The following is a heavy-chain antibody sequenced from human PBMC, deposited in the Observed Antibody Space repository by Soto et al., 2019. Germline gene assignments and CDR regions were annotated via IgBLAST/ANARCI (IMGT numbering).Heavy chain of an antibody. Sequence: GGSLRLSCAASGFTVSSNYMSWVRQAPGKGLEWVSVIYSGGSTYYADSVKGRFTISRHNSKNTLYLQMNSLRAEDTAVYYCAKDFWGLGYYYYSMDVWGKGTTVTVSS. D-gene: IGHD7-27*01. V-gene: IGHV3-53*01. J-gene: IGHJ6*03. CDR3: AKDFWGLGYYYYSMDV. CDR2: IYSGGST. CDR1: GFTVSSNY.